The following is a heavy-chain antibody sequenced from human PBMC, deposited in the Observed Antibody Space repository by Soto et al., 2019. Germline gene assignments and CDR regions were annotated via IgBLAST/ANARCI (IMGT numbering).Heavy chain of an antibody. CDR1: GGSISRYY. J-gene: IGHJ6*03. V-gene: IGHV4-59*08. D-gene: IGHD2-2*01. CDR2: IYYSGST. CDR3: ARLRVEYQLLFYYYYMDV. Sequence: SETLSLTCTVSGGSISRYYWSWIRQPPGKGLEWIGYIYYSGSTNYNPSLKSRVTISVDTSKNQFSLKLSSVTAADTAVYYCARLRVEYQLLFYYYYMDVWGKGTTVTVSS.